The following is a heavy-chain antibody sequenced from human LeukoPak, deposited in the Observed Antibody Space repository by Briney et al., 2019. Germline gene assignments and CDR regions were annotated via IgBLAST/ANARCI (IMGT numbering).Heavy chain of an antibody. CDR3: ARHGGVIVAYYFDY. Sequence: PSETLCLTCTVSGGSISSSSYYWGWIRQPPGKGLEWIGNIYYSGSTYYNPSLKSRVTISVDTSKNQFSLKLSSVTAADTAVYYCARHGGVIVAYYFDYWGQGTLVTVSS. D-gene: IGHD3-16*01. CDR2: IYYSGST. J-gene: IGHJ4*02. V-gene: IGHV4-39*01. CDR1: GGSISSSSYY.